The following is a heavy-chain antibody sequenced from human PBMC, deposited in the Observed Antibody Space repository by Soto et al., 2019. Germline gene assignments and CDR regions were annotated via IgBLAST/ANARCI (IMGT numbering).Heavy chain of an antibody. J-gene: IGHJ4*02. V-gene: IGHV3-21*01. CDR3: AREGNYHEF. Sequence: GSLRLSCETSGFPFGIYTMNWVRQAPGKGLEWVSSISSSGTYMDYADSVEGRFAISRDDAKNSVFLEMTSLRVDDTAVYYCAREGNYHEFWGQGTLVTVSS. D-gene: IGHD3-10*01. CDR1: GFPFGIYT. CDR2: ISSSGTYM.